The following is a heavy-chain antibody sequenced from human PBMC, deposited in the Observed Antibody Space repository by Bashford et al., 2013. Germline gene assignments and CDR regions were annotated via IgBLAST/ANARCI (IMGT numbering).Heavy chain of an antibody. D-gene: IGHD2-15*01. CDR3: ARDVCSGGYCYHYYFDY. J-gene: IGHJ4*02. CDR2: INPGNGDT. CDR1: GYTFTSYA. Sequence: ASVKVSCKASGYTFTSYAMHWVRQAPGQRLEWMGWINPGNGDTKYSQNFQGRVTITRDTSASTTYMELSSLRSEDTAVYYCARDVCSGGYCYHYYFDYWGQGTLVTVSS. V-gene: IGHV1-3*01.